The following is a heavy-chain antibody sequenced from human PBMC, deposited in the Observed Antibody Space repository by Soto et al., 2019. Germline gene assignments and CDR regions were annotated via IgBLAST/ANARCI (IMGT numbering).Heavy chain of an antibody. J-gene: IGHJ4*02. V-gene: IGHV3-21*01. D-gene: IGHD4-4*01. Sequence: GGSLRLSCAASGFTFSSYSMNWVRQAPGKGLEWVSSISSSSSYIYYADSVKGRFTISRDNAKNSLYLQMNSLRAEDTAVYYCARDRDDYSNFLDYWGQGNMVTVSS. CDR3: ARDRDDYSNFLDY. CDR2: ISSSSSYI. CDR1: GFTFSSYS.